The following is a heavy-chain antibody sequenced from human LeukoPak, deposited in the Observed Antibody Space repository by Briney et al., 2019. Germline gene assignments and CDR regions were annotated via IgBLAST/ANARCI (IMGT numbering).Heavy chain of an antibody. D-gene: IGHD3-16*01. CDR2: ISYDGSNK. V-gene: IGHV3-30*04. CDR3: ARVLGKVYYYGMDV. CDR1: GFTFSSYA. Sequence: HPGGSLRLSCAASGFTFSSYAMSWVRQAPGKGLEWVAVISYDGSNKYYADSVKGRFTISRDNSKNTLYLQMNSLRAEDTAVYYCARVLGKVYYYGMDVWGQGTTVTVSS. J-gene: IGHJ6*02.